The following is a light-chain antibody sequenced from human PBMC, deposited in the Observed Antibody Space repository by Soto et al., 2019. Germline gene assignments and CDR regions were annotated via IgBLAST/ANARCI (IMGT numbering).Light chain of an antibody. CDR2: TAS. CDR1: HGVSTW. Sequence: DIQMTQSPSSVSASVGDRVTITCRASHGVSTWLAWYQQKPGKAPNLLIYTASRWQSGVPSRFSGSGSGTDFTLTISSLQPEDVATYYCQQTTTFPLTFGGGTKVEI. J-gene: IGKJ4*01. V-gene: IGKV1D-12*01. CDR3: QQTTTFPLT.